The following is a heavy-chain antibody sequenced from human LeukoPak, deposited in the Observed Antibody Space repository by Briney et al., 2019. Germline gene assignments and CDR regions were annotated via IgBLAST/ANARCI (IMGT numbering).Heavy chain of an antibody. J-gene: IGHJ4*02. D-gene: IGHD3-16*01. CDR2: ISFDGSNR. CDR3: GKERGGPRGGGGNDY. CDR1: GFTLSSYD. Sequence: PGGSLRLSCAASGFTLSSYDMHWVRQAPGKGLEWVTVISFDGSNRYYADSVKGRFTISRDNSENTLYLQMNSLRAEDTAVYYGGKERGGPRGGGGNDYWGQGTLVTVSS. V-gene: IGHV3-30*18.